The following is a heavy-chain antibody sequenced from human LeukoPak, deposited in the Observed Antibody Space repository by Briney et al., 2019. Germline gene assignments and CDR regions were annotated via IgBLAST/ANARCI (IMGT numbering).Heavy chain of an antibody. Sequence: GESLKISCEGSGXSFTSYWSGWVRQMPGKGLECMGIIYPGDSDTRYSPSFQGQVTISADKSISTAYLQWSSLKASDTAMYYCARSGSIFGVVITLALPFGEFDPWGQGTLVTVSS. CDR1: GXSFTSYW. V-gene: IGHV5-51*01. D-gene: IGHD3-3*01. CDR3: ARSGSIFGVVITLALPFGEFDP. J-gene: IGHJ5*02. CDR2: IYPGDSDT.